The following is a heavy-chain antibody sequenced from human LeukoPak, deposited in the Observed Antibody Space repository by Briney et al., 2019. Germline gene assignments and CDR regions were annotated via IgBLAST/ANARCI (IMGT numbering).Heavy chain of an antibody. J-gene: IGHJ4*02. CDR1: GFTFSSYG. CDR2: ISTSSSYI. D-gene: IGHD5-12*01. V-gene: IGHV3-21*01. CDR3: ARVEGNIVTTTEGYFDY. Sequence: GGSLRLSCAASGFTFSSYGMNWVRQAPGKGREWVSSISTSSSYIYYADSMKGRFTISRDNAKNSLYLQMNSLRAEDTAVYYCARVEGNIVTTTEGYFDYWGQGTLVTVSS.